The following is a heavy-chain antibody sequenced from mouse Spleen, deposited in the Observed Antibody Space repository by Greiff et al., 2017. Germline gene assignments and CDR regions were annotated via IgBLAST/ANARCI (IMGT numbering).Heavy chain of an antibody. CDR2: INSNGGST. CDR1: GFTFSSYA. J-gene: IGHJ4*01. Sequence: DVMLVESGGGLVKPGGSLKLSCAASGFTFSSYAMSWVRQTPEKRLEWVAAINSNGGSTYYPDTVKDRFTISRDNAKNTLYLQMSSLRSEDTALYYCARQRFTTMVANYAMDYWGQGTSVTVSS. D-gene: IGHD1-1*01. CDR3: ARQRFTTMVANYAMDY. V-gene: IGHV5-6-2*01.